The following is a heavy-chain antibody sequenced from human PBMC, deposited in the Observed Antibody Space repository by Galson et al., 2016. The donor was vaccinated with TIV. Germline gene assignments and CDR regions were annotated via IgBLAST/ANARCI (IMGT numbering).Heavy chain of an antibody. J-gene: IGHJ6*02. CDR3: ARGSYFGLDV. CDR1: GLTDSRLSFSDYW. CDR2: IKQDGSEK. D-gene: IGHD3-10*01. V-gene: IGHV3-7*03. Sequence: SLRLSCAASGLTDSRLSFSDYWMAWVRQAPGKGLEWVANIKQDGSEKFCVDSVKGRFSISRDNAKNSLFLQMNSLRAEDTAVYYCARGSYFGLDVWGQGTPVTVSS.